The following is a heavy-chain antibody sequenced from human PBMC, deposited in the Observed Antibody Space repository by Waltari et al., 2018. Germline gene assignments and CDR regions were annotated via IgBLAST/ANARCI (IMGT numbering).Heavy chain of an antibody. D-gene: IGHD3-3*01. CDR2: RKPKSGNT. CDR3: ARGPTTIFGVVTSTGWFDP. J-gene: IGHJ5*02. CDR1: GYTFTSYD. Sequence: QVQLVQSGAEVKKPGASVKVSCKASGYTFTSYDINWVRQATGQGLEWMGWRKPKSGNTGYAQKFQGRVTMTRNTSISTAYMELSSLRSEDTAVYYCARGPTTIFGVVTSTGWFDPWGQGTLVIVSS. V-gene: IGHV1-8*01.